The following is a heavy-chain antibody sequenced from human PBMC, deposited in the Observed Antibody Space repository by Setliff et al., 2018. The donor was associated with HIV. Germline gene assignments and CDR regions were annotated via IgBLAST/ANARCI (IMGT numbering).Heavy chain of an antibody. V-gene: IGHV4-39*07. CDR2: MYYSGTT. J-gene: IGHJ4*02. D-gene: IGHD4-17*01. CDR3: AKGAGFYGDYTFDY. CDR1: GGSISSSDDY. Sequence: PSETLSLTCTVSGGSISSSDDYWGWIRQPPGKGLEWIGSMYYSGTTYYSPSLKSRVTISVDTSKNQLSLKLSSVTAADTAVYYCAKGAGFYGDYTFDYWGQGNLVTVSS.